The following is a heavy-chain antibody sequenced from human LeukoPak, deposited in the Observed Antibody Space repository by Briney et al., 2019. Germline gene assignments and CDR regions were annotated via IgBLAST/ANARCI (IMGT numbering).Heavy chain of an antibody. CDR1: RYTFPSYA. V-gene: IGHV1-3*01. Sequence: AVHDSLLACRYTFPSYAIHWLGQAPGQRREWMGLINAGNGNTKYLQKFQGRVTITRDTSASTAYIELSSLRSEDTAVYYCARDGSGIYGYFDYWGQGTLVTVSS. J-gene: IGHJ4*02. D-gene: IGHD3-10*01. CDR3: ARDGSGIYGYFDY. CDR2: INAGNGNT.